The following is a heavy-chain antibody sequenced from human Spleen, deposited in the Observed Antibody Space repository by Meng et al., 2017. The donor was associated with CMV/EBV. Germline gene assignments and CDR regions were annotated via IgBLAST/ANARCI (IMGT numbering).Heavy chain of an antibody. CDR2: MNPSSGKT. V-gene: IGHV1-8*03. J-gene: IGHJ6*02. CDR3: ARDLRGFDFWSVQENYYGMDV. D-gene: IGHD3-3*01. Sequence: ASVKVSCKASGYTFTTYDINWVRQATGQGLEWMGWMNPSSGKTGYAQNFQGRVTITRNTAMSTVYMELSNLRSEDTAVYYCARDLRGFDFWSVQENYYGMDVWGQGTTVTVSS. CDR1: GYTFTTYD.